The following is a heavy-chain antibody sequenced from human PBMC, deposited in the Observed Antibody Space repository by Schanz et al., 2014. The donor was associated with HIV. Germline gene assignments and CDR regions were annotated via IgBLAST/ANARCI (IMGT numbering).Heavy chain of an antibody. J-gene: IGHJ6*02. D-gene: IGHD6-19*01. CDR1: GFTFDDYA. Sequence: EVHLVESGGGLVQPGRSLRLSCAASGFTFDDYAMHWVRQAPGKGLEWVSGISWNSGSIGYADSVKGRFTISRDNAKNSLYLQMNSLRAEDTALYYCAKDNGWPLASYYGMDVWGQGTTVTVSS. CDR3: AKDNGWPLASYYGMDV. V-gene: IGHV3-9*01. CDR2: ISWNSGSI.